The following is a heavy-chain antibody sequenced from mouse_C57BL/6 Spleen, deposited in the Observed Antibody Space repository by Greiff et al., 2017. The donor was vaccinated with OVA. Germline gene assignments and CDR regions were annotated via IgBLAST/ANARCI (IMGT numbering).Heavy chain of an antibody. J-gene: IGHJ3*01. D-gene: IGHD2-3*01. CDR3: ARVDDGYYPAWFAY. CDR1: GYSITSGYY. CDR2: ISYDGSN. V-gene: IGHV3-6*01. Sequence: EVKLQESGPGLVKPSQSLSLTCSVTGYSITSGYYWNWIRQFPGNKLEWMGYISYDGSNNYNPSLKNRISITRDTSKNQFFLKLNSVTTEDTATYYCARVDDGYYPAWFAYWGQGTLVTVSA.